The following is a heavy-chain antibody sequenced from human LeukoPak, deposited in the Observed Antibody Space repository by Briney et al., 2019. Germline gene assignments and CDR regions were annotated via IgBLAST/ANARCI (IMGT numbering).Heavy chain of an antibody. V-gene: IGHV3-49*04. D-gene: IGHD2-15*01. J-gene: IGHJ4*02. CDR1: GFTFGDYA. CDR2: IRSRAYGGTT. CDR3: TRLVGYCSGGSCYEKVVFHY. Sequence: GRSLSLSCTASGFTFGDYAISWVRQAPGKGLEGVGFIRSRAYGGTTEHAASVKGRFTISRDDSKSIAYLQMNSLRTEDTAVYYCTRLVGYCSGGSCYEKVVFHYWGQGTLVTVSS.